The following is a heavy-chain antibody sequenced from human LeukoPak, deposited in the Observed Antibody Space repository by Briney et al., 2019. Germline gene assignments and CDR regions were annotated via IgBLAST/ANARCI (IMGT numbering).Heavy chain of an antibody. D-gene: IGHD4-17*01. Sequence: KPSETLSLTCTVSGDSISSSDYYWGWIRQPPGKGLEWIGGFYYSGNTYYNPSLTSRVSISVDPSKNQLSLKLSSVSAADTAVYYCARHFFGDYVFAYWGQGTLVTVSS. V-gene: IGHV4-39*01. J-gene: IGHJ4*02. CDR2: FYYSGNT. CDR1: GDSISSSDYY. CDR3: ARHFFGDYVFAY.